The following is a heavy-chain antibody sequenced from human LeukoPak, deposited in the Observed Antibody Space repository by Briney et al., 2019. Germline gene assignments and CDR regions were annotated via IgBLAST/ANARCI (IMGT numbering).Heavy chain of an antibody. CDR1: GGSISSGDYY. D-gene: IGHD4-11*01. CDR2: IYYSGST. J-gene: IGHJ3*02. Sequence: PSQTLSLTCTVSGGSISSGDYYWSWIRQPPGKGLEWIGYIYYSGSTYYNPFLKSRVTISVDTSRNLFSLKLTSVTAADTAVYYCARGYSDYAINLLKANDAFDIWGQGTMVTVSS. V-gene: IGHV4-30-4*01. CDR3: ARGYSDYAINLLKANDAFDI.